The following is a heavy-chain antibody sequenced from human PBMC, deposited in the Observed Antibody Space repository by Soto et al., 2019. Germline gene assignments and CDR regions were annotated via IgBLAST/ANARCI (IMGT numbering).Heavy chain of an antibody. V-gene: IGHV4-4*02. Sequence: SGTLSLTXAVSGGSISSSNWWSWVRQPPGKGLEWIGEIYHSGSTNYNPSLKSRITISVDKSKNQFSLKLSSVTAADTAVYYCARIRAAAGYYYGMDVWGQGTTVTVSS. CDR3: ARIRAAAGYYYGMDV. J-gene: IGHJ6*02. D-gene: IGHD6-13*01. CDR1: GGSISSSNW. CDR2: IYHSGST.